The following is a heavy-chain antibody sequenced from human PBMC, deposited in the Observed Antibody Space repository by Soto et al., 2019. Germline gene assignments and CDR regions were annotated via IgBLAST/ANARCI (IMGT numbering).Heavy chain of an antibody. CDR2: IYYSGST. CDR1: GGSISSSSYY. J-gene: IGHJ4*02. D-gene: IGHD6-19*01. CDR3: RSGWSVFDY. Sequence: QLQLQESGPGLVKPSETLSLTCTVSGGSISSSSYYWGWIRKPPGKGLEWIGSIYYSGSTYYNPSLKSRVTISVDTSKNQFSLKLSSVTAADTAVYYCRSGWSVFDYWGQGTLVTVSS. V-gene: IGHV4-39*01.